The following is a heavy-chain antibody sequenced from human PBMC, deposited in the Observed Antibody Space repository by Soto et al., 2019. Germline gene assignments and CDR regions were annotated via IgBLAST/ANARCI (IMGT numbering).Heavy chain of an antibody. J-gene: IGHJ4*02. CDR1: GFTVSSNY. V-gene: IGHV3-53*01. D-gene: IGHD6-6*01. Sequence: GESLKISCAASGFTVSSNYMSWVRQAPGKGLEWVSVIYSGGSTYYADSVKGRFTISRDNSKNTLYLQMNSLRAEDTAVYYCARDPIAARPGDYWGQGTLVTVSS. CDR2: IYSGGST. CDR3: ARDPIAARPGDY.